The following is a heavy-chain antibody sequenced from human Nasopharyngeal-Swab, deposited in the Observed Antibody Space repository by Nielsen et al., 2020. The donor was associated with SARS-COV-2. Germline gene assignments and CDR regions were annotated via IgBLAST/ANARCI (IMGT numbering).Heavy chain of an antibody. CDR2: IYPGDSDT. CDR1: GYSFTSYW. D-gene: IGHD1-26*01. J-gene: IGHJ5*02. V-gene: IGHV5-51*01. Sequence: GESLKISCKGSGYSFTSYWISWVRQMPGKGLEWMGIIYPGDSDTRYSPSFQGQVTISADKSISTAYLQWSSLKASDTAMYYCARRRAEYSGSYYGFDPWGQGTLVTVSS. CDR3: ARRRAEYSGSYYGFDP.